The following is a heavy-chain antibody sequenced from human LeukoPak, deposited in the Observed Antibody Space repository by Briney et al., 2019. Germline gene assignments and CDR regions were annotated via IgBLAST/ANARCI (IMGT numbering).Heavy chain of an antibody. CDR2: INPSGGST. D-gene: IGHD6-13*01. V-gene: IGHV1-46*01. J-gene: IGHJ4*02. CDR1: GYTFTSYY. Sequence: ASVKVSCKASGYTFTSYYMHWVRQAPGQGLEWMGIINPSGGSTSYAQKFQGRVAMTRDTSTSIVNMELSSLRSEDTAVYYCARASSSWNAFDHWGQGTLVTVSS. CDR3: ARASSSWNAFDH.